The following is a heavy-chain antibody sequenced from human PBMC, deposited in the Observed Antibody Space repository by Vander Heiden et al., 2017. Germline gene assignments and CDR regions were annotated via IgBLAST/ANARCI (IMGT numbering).Heavy chain of an antibody. CDR3: ARDVEDIVVVVSPGYAFDI. D-gene: IGHD2-15*01. CDR2: INPNSGGT. Sequence: QVQLEQSGAEVKKPGASVKVSCKASGSTLTGTYLHWGRLAPGQGLEWMGRINPNSGGTNYAQKFQGRGTMTRDTSISTAYMELSRLRSDDAAVYYCARDVEDIVVVVSPGYAFDIWGQGTMVTVSS. CDR1: GSTLTGTY. V-gene: IGHV1-2*06. J-gene: IGHJ3*02.